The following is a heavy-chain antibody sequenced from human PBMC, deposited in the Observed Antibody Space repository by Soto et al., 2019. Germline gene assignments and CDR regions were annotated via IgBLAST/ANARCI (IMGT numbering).Heavy chain of an antibody. D-gene: IGHD6-13*01. J-gene: IGHJ5*02. CDR3: ARGQRYSSSWYWGLGYWFDP. Sequence: TSETLSLTCTVSGGSISSSSYYWGWIRQPPGKGLEWIGSIYYSGSTYYNPSLKSRVTISVDTSKNQFSLKLSSVTAADTAVYYCARGQRYSSSWYWGLGYWFDPWGQGTLVTVSS. CDR1: GGSISSSSYY. V-gene: IGHV4-39*01. CDR2: IYYSGST.